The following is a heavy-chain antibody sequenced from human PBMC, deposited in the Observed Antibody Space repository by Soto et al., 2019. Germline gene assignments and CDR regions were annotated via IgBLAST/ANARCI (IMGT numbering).Heavy chain of an antibody. CDR2: IYYSGST. CDR1: GGSISSSSYY. V-gene: IGHV4-39*01. J-gene: IGHJ5*02. D-gene: IGHD6-13*01. CDR3: ARHPTAAAGTQQWFDP. Sequence: PSETLSLTCTVSGGSISSSSYYWGWIRQPPGKGLEWIGSIYYSGSTYYNPSLKSRVTISVDTSKNQFSLKLSSVTAADTAVYYCARHPTAAAGTQQWFDPWGQGTLVTVSS.